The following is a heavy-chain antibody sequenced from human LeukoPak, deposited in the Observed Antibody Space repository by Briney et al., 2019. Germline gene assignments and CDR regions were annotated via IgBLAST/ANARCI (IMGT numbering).Heavy chain of an antibody. J-gene: IGHJ3*02. CDR3: ALSYYYDSSGYSDAFDI. CDR2: IYYSGST. V-gene: IGHV4-39*01. Sequence: PSETLSLTYTVSGGSISSSSYYWGWIRQPPGKGLEWIGNIYYSGSTYYNPSLKSRVTISVDTSKNQFSLKLSSATAADTAVYYCALSYYYDSSGYSDAFDIWGQGTMVTVSS. CDR1: GGSISSSSYY. D-gene: IGHD3-22*01.